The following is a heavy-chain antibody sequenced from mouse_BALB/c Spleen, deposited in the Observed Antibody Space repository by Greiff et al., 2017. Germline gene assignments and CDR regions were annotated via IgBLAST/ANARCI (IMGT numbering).Heavy chain of an antibody. V-gene: IGHV5-6-5*01. D-gene: IGHD1-1*01. J-gene: IGHJ3*01. CDR1: GFTFSSYA. CDR2: ISSGGST. CDR3: ARGRDYYGSLFAY. Sequence: EVQVVESGGGLVKPGGSLKLSCAASGFTFSSYAMSWVRQTPEKRLEWVASISSGGSTYYPDSVKGRFTISRDNARNILYLQMSSLRSEDTAMYYCARGRDYYGSLFAYWGQGTLVTVSA.